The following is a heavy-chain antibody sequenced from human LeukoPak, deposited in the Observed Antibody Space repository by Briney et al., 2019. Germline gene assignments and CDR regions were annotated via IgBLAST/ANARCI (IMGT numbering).Heavy chain of an antibody. Sequence: ASVKVSCKASGYTFTSYDINWVRQATGQGLEWMGWMNPNSGNTGYAQKFQGRVTMTRNTSISTAYMELSRLRSDDTAVYYCARGSRYYDILTGRDHWGQGTLVTVSS. CDR3: ARGSRYYDILTGRDH. D-gene: IGHD3-9*01. CDR2: MNPNSGNT. V-gene: IGHV1-8*01. J-gene: IGHJ4*02. CDR1: GYTFTSYD.